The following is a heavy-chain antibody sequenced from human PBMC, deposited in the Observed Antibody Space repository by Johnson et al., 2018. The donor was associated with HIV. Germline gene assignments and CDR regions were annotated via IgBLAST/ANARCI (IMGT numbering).Heavy chain of an antibody. CDR1: GFIFSDYY. CDR3: AREWGMITFGGVIPRNAFDI. V-gene: IGHV3-11*04. D-gene: IGHD3-16*01. J-gene: IGHJ3*02. CDR2: ISSSGRTI. Sequence: QVQLVESGGDLVKPGGSLRLSCAASGFIFSDYYMTWIRQAPGKGLESISYISSSGRTIYYADSVKGRFTMSRDNAKKSLYLQMNSLRAEDTAVYYCAREWGMITFGGVIPRNAFDIWGQGTMVTVSS.